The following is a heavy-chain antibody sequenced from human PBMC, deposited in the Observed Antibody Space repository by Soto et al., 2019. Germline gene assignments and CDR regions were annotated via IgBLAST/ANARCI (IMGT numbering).Heavy chain of an antibody. CDR3: AKDAPGSGWLSDY. CDR1: GYTFTGYY. V-gene: IGHV1-2*02. J-gene: IGHJ4*02. Sequence: ASVKVSCKASGYTFTGYYMHWVRQAPGQGLEWMGWINPNSGGTSYADFVRGRFTISRDNSKNTLYLQMNSLRAEDTAVYYCAKDAPGSGWLSDYWGLGTLVTVSS. D-gene: IGHD3-22*01. CDR2: INPNSGGT.